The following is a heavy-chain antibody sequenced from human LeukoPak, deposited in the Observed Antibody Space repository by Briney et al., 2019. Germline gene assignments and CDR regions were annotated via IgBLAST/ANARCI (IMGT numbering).Heavy chain of an antibody. J-gene: IGHJ4*02. CDR3: ARVSPNTATTLQYFDY. Sequence: GGSLRLSCAASGFTLISYWMTWVRQAPGKGLEWVANIKQDGSEKYYVDSVKGRFTISRDNAKNSLYLQMNSLRAEDTAVYYCARVSPNTATTLQYFDYWGQGTLVTVSS. CDR2: IKQDGSEK. V-gene: IGHV3-7*01. CDR1: GFTLISYW. D-gene: IGHD4-17*01.